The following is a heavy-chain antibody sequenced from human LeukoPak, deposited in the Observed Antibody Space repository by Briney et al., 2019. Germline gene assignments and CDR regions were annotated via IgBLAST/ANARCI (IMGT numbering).Heavy chain of an antibody. CDR1: GFTFSGSA. D-gene: IGHD4-23*01. Sequence: HTRGSLRLSCAASGFTFSGSAIHWVRQASGKGLEWVARIKTKAQSYATAYVASVKGRFTISRDDSKNTAYLQMDSLKTEDTAMYYCTRLSGGNSDSYYYGLDVWGQGTTVTVSS. J-gene: IGHJ6*02. V-gene: IGHV3-73*01. CDR2: IKTKAQSYAT. CDR3: TRLSGGNSDSYYYGLDV.